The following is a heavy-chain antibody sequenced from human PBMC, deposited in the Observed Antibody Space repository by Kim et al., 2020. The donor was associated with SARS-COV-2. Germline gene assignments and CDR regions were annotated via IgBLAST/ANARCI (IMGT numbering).Heavy chain of an antibody. D-gene: IGHD3-10*01. Sequence: SETLSLTCTVSGVSANTYYYNWIRHSPGKGLEWIGHISSSGTTNYNPSLKSRVTIYADRSKNEFSLKLTYVTAADTAVYFCAGGSGWLTDDWGQGTLVTVSS. CDR1: GVSANTYY. CDR2: ISSSGTT. CDR3: AGGSGWLTDD. V-gene: IGHV4-59*02. J-gene: IGHJ4*02.